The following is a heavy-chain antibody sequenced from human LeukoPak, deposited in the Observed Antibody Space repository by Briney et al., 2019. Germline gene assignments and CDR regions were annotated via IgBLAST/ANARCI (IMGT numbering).Heavy chain of an antibody. Sequence: ASVKVSCKASGYTFTSYGISWVRQAPGQGLEWMGWISAYNGNTNYAQKFQGRVTITADESTSTAYMELSSLRSEDTAVYYCAREARIAAAGTIDYWGQGTLVTVSS. CDR1: GYTFTSYG. D-gene: IGHD6-13*01. J-gene: IGHJ4*02. CDR3: AREARIAAAGTIDY. V-gene: IGHV1-18*01. CDR2: ISAYNGNT.